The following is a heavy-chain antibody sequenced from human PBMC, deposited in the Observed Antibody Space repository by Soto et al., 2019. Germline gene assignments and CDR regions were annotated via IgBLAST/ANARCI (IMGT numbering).Heavy chain of an antibody. Sequence: QVQLVQSGAEVKKPGASVTVSCKASGYTFTTYYMHWVRQAPGQGLEWMGMINPSGSSTSYAQKFQGRVTMTRDTSTSTVYMELSSLRSEDTAVYYCAREGGSTSCYDHWGQGTLVTVSS. CDR3: AREGGSTSCYDH. V-gene: IGHV1-46*03. J-gene: IGHJ4*02. CDR1: GYTFTTYY. CDR2: INPSGSST. D-gene: IGHD2-2*01.